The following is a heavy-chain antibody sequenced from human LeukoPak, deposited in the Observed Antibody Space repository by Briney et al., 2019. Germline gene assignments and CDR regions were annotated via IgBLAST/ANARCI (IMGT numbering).Heavy chain of an antibody. J-gene: IGHJ4*02. Sequence: SETLSLTCTVSGGSMNSRSYYWGWIRQPPGKGLEFIGSIFYTGSAYYNPSLKSRVSISVDTSKSHFSLNLISVTAADTALYYCASLFYFGSGSFPTYWGLGTLVAVSS. CDR3: ASLFYFGSGSFPTY. CDR1: GGSMNSRSYY. D-gene: IGHD3-10*01. CDR2: IFYTGSA. V-gene: IGHV4-39*01.